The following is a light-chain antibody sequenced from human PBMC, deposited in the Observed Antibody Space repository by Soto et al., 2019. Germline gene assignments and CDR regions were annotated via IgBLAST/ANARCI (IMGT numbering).Light chain of an antibody. Sequence: QSVLTQPPSVSGAPGQRVTISCTGSSSNIGAGYDVNWYQQLPGTAPKVLIYGNSNRPSGVPDRFSGSKSGASASLAITGLQPEDEADSYCQSYDSSLSTSVFGGGPKLTVL. J-gene: IGLJ2*01. V-gene: IGLV1-40*01. CDR1: SSNIGAGYD. CDR3: QSYDSSLSTSV. CDR2: GNS.